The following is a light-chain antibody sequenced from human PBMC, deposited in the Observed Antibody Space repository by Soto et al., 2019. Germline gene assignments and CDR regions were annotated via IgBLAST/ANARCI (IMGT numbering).Light chain of an antibody. CDR3: SSYTSSSTLPYV. CDR1: SSDVGGYNY. J-gene: IGLJ1*01. V-gene: IGLV2-14*01. Sequence: AVVTQPASVSGFRGQSSSISCTGTSSDVGGYNYVSWYQQHPGKAPKLMIYDVSNRPSGVSNRFSGSKSGNTASLTISGLQAEDEADYYCSSYTSSSTLPYVFGTGTKVTVL. CDR2: DVS.